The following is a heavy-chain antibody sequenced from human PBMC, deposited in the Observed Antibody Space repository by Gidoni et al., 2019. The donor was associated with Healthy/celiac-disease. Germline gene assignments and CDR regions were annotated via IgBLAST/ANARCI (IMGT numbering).Heavy chain of an antibody. CDR3: ARDVIVATPGRRSHYYYYHMDV. Sequence: EVQLVESGGGLVKPGGSLRLSCAASGFTFSSYSMTWVRQAPGKGLEWVSSISSSSSYIYYADSVKGRFTISRDNAKNSLYLQMNSLRAEDTAVYYCARDVIVATPGRRSHYYYYHMDVWGQGTTVTVSS. V-gene: IGHV3-21*01. D-gene: IGHD5-12*01. CDR1: GFTFSSYS. J-gene: IGHJ6*02. CDR2: ISSSSSYI.